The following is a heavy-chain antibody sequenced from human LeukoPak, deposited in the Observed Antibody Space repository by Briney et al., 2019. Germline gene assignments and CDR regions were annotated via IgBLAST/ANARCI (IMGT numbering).Heavy chain of an antibody. Sequence: GGSLRLSCAASGFTFSSYAMTWVRQAPGKGLEWVSAISGSGDSTYYADSVKGRFTISRDNSKNTLYLQMNSLRAEDTAVYYCAKRNSGSRFDYWGQGTLVTVSS. J-gene: IGHJ4*02. CDR3: AKRNSGSRFDY. D-gene: IGHD5-12*01. V-gene: IGHV3-23*01. CDR2: ISGSGDST. CDR1: GFTFSSYA.